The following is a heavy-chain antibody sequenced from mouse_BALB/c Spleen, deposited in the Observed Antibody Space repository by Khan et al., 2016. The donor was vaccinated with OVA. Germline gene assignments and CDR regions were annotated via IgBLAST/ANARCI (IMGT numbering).Heavy chain of an antibody. J-gene: IGHJ3*01. CDR2: ISYSGSI. D-gene: IGHD3-2*01. CDR1: GYSITSDYA. Sequence: QLEESGPGLVKPSQSLSLTYTVTGYSITSDYAWNWIRQFPGNKLEWMGYISYSGSISYTPSLKSRISITRDTSKNQFFLQLSSVTTEDTAPSDWTGGRAYWGQGTLVTVSA. V-gene: IGHV3-2*02. CDR3: TGGRAY.